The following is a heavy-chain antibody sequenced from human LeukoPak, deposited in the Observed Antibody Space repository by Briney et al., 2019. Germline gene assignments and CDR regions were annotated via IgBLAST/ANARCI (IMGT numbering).Heavy chain of an antibody. J-gene: IGHJ3*02. CDR1: GFNFRSYA. Sequence: GTSLRLSCAASGFNFRSYAFHWVRQAPGKGPEWMAFITYDGTDTYYADSVKGRFTLSRDNSQNTLYLQMNRLRAADTAVYYWAKPGGYAFDMWGQGTMVTVSS. D-gene: IGHD3-16*01. V-gene: IGHV3-30*04. CDR2: ITYDGTDT. CDR3: AKPGGYAFDM.